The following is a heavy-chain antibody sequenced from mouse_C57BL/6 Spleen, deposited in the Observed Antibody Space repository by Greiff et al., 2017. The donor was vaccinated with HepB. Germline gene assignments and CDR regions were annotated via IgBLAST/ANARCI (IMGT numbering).Heavy chain of an antibody. CDR1: GYTFTDYE. Sequence: QVQLKESGAELVRPGASVTLSCKASGYTFTDYEMHWVKQTPVHGLEWIGAIDPETGGTAYNQKFKGKAILTADKSSSTAYMELRSLTSEDSAVYYCTRLLPRYVDVWGTGTTVTVAS. V-gene: IGHV1-15*01. J-gene: IGHJ1*03. D-gene: IGHD1-1*01. CDR3: TRLLPRYVDV. CDR2: IDPETGGT.